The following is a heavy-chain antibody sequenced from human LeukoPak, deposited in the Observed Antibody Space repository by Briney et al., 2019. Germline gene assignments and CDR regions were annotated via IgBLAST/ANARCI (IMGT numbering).Heavy chain of an antibody. J-gene: IGHJ3*02. CDR3: ARVGYYYDSSGFDAFDI. CDR2: IYYSGST. D-gene: IGHD3-22*01. V-gene: IGHV4-59*01. Sequence: ASETLSLTCTVSGGSISSYYWSWIRQPPGKGLEWVGYIYYSGSTNYNPSLKSRVTISVDTSKNQSSLKLSSVTAADTAVYYCARVGYYYDSSGFDAFDIWGQGTMVTVSS. CDR1: GGSISSYY.